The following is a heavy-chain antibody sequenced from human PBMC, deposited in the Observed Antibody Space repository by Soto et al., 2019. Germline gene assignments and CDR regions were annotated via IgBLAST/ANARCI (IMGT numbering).Heavy chain of an antibody. CDR3: AREVPITIFGVVIIPSGYYYYGMDV. J-gene: IGHJ6*02. CDR2: ISAYNGNT. Sequence: ASVKVSCKASGYTFTSYGISWVRQAPGQGLEWMGWISAYNGNTNYSQKLQGRVTMTTDTSTSTAYMELRSLRSDDTAVYYCAREVPITIFGVVIIPSGYYYYGMDVWGQGTTVTVSS. D-gene: IGHD3-3*01. CDR1: GYTFTSYG. V-gene: IGHV1-18*01.